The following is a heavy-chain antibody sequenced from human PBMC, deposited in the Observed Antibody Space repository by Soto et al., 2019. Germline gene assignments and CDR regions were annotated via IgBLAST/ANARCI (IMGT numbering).Heavy chain of an antibody. J-gene: IGHJ6*02. V-gene: IGHV1-69*12. D-gene: IGHD3-22*01. CDR3: ATEGDGSGSYYYGMDV. CDR2: IIPIFGTA. CDR1: GGTFSSYA. Sequence: QVQLVQSGAEVKKPGSSVKVSCKASGGTFSSYAITWVRQAPGQGLEWMGGIIPIFGTANYAQKFQGRVTVTAEESKSTAYMAMSSVRSEDTAVYYCATEGDGSGSYYYGMDVWGQGTTVTVSS.